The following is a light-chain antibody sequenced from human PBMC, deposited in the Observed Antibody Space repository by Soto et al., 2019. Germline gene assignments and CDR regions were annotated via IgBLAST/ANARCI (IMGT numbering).Light chain of an antibody. CDR3: QQYGSSPLT. Sequence: EIVMTQSPATLSVSPGAGATLSCRATQSISNNLAWYQQKPGQAPRLLIYGASSRATGIPDRFSGSGSGTDGTITISRLEPEDCEVYDGQQYGSSPLTFGGGTKVDI. CDR2: GAS. J-gene: IGKJ4*01. V-gene: IGKV3-20*01. CDR1: QSISNN.